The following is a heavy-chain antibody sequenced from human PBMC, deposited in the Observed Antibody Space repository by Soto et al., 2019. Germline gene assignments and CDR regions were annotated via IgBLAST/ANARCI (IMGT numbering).Heavy chain of an antibody. D-gene: IGHD3-3*01. J-gene: IGHJ4*02. V-gene: IGHV3-11*01. CDR1: GFSSRDYF. CDR2: IGPYGNSI. Sequence: PGGSLRLSCAASGFSSRDYFMSWIRQAPGKGLEWVSYIGPYGNSIYYADSVKGRFTISRDDAKKSLYLHMNSLRAEDPAVYYCARDDYTYGVYWGQGSLVTVSS. CDR3: ARDDYTYGVY.